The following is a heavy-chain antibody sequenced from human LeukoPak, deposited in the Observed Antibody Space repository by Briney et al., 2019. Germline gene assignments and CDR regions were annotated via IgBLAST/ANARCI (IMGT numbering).Heavy chain of an antibody. CDR3: ARDQTTVTTAAWYFDL. J-gene: IGHJ2*01. Sequence: SETLSLTFTVSGGSISTYYWSWIRQPPGKGLEWVGSIHYSGRSNSNPSLTGRLTISVDTSKNQFSLKLSSVTASDTAVYYCARDQTTVTTAAWYFDLWGRGTLVTVSS. CDR2: IHYSGRS. CDR1: GGSISTYY. D-gene: IGHD4-17*01. V-gene: IGHV4-59*01.